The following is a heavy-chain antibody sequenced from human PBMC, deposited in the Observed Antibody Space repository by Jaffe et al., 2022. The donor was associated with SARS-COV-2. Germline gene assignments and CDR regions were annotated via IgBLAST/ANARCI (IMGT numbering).Heavy chain of an antibody. V-gene: IGHV3-23*01. Sequence: EVQLLESGGGLVQPGGSLRLSCAASGFAFRNYAMNWVRQAPGKGLEWISTISGSDGTTYSADSVKGRFTISRDNSKNTLYLQMNSLRAEDTAIYYCAKRNYSVSGTYLWYFDNWGQGTLVTVSS. CDR1: GFAFRNYA. D-gene: IGHD3-10*01. CDR3: AKRNYSVSGTYLWYFDN. CDR2: ISGSDGTT. J-gene: IGHJ4*02.